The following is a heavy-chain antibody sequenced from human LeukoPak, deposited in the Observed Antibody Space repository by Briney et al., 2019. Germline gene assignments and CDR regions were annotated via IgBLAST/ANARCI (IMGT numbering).Heavy chain of an antibody. CDR1: GGSFSGYY. CDR3: ARGPLFDY. J-gene: IGHJ4*02. V-gene: IGHV4-34*01. CDR2: INHSGST. Sequence: KPSETLSLTCAVYGGSFSGYYWSWIRQPPGKGLEWIGEINHSGSTNYNPSLKSRVTISVDTSKNQFSLKLSSVTAADTAVYYCARGPLFDYWGQGTLVTVSS.